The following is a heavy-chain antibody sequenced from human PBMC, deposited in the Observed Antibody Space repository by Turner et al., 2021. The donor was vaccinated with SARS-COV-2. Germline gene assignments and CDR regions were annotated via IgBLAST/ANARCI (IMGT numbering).Heavy chain of an antibody. CDR1: GVSITRRSSY. CDR3: ARGISSSSRYFNWFDP. CDR2: LYYGGAT. D-gene: IGHD6-13*01. J-gene: IGHJ5*02. V-gene: IGHV4-39*01. Sequence: QLQLQESGPGVVKPSETLSLTCSFSGVSITRRSSYWGWIRQSPGKGLEWLGSLYYGGATYYNPSLNNRVTVSVDTSKNQFSLRLTSVTAADTAVYSCARGISSSSRYFNWFDPWGQGTLVTVSS.